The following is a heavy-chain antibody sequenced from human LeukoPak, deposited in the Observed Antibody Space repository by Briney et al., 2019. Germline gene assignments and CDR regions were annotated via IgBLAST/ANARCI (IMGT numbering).Heavy chain of an antibody. CDR1: GYTFTSYG. Sequence: SVKVSCKASGYTFTSYGISWVRQAPGQGLEWMGRIIPILGIANYAQKFQGRVTITADKSTSTAYMELSSLRSEDTAVYYCARDPSITIFGAPDWFDPWGQGTLVTVSS. CDR2: IIPILGIA. J-gene: IGHJ5*02. V-gene: IGHV1-69*04. CDR3: ARDPSITIFGAPDWFDP. D-gene: IGHD3-3*01.